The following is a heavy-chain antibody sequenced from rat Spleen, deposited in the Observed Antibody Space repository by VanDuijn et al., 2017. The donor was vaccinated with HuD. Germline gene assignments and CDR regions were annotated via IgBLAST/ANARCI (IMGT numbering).Heavy chain of an antibody. V-gene: IGHV5-31*01. CDR2: ISSGGGNT. CDR1: GFTFNNYW. Sequence: EVQLVETGGGLVQPGGSLKLSCVASGFTFNNYWMTWIRQAPGKGLEWVASISSGGGNTFYRDSVKGRFTISRDNAKSTLYLQMDSLRSEDTATYYCARHPYWGQGVMVTVSS. J-gene: IGHJ2*01. CDR3: ARHPY.